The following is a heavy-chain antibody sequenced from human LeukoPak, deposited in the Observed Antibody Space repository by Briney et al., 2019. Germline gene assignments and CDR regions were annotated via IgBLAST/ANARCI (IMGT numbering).Heavy chain of an antibody. V-gene: IGHV3-74*01. CDR1: GFTFSSCW. D-gene: IGHD3-10*01. J-gene: IGHJ4*02. CDR2: INSDGSST. CDR3: AREPRYYYGSGSYFV. Sequence: GGSLRLSCAASGFTFSSCWMHWVRQAPGKGLVWVSRINSDGSSTSYADSVKGRFTISRDNAKNTLYLQMNSLRAEDTAVYYCAREPRYYYGSGSYFVWGQGTLVTVSS.